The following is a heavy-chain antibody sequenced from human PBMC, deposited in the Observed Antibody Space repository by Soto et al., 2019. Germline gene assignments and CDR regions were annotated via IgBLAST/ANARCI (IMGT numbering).Heavy chain of an antibody. V-gene: IGHV3-23*01. CDR1: GFRYSTYG. J-gene: IGHJ4*02. Sequence: EVQLLESGGGLVQPGGSLRLSCAVSGFRYSTYGVTWVRQAPGKGLEWVSGVSGGSGTTHYKDSVRGRFTVTGDNSKNTVYLEMNSLRLEDTAVYYCTRWNGSASYLGQGTRVTVS. CDR3: TRWNGSASY. CDR2: VSGGSGTT. D-gene: IGHD1-1*01.